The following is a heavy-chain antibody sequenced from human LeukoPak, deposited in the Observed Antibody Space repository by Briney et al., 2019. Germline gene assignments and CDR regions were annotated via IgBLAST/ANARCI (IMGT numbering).Heavy chain of an antibody. CDR1: GGTFSSYA. CDR2: IIPIFGTA. J-gene: IGHJ6*03. V-gene: IGHV1-69*05. D-gene: IGHD3-3*01. CDR3: ARGRKTPQFWSIMGAYYYMDV. Sequence: SVKVSCKASGGTFSSYAISWVRQAPGQGLEWMGGIIPIFGTANYAQKFQGRVTITTDESTSTAYMELSSLRSEDTAVYYCARGRKTPQFWSIMGAYYYMDVWGKGTTVTVSS.